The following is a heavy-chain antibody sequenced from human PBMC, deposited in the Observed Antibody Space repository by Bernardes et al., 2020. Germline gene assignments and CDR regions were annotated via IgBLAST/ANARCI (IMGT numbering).Heavy chain of an antibody. J-gene: IGHJ4*02. CDR1: GFPFSSYA. CDR3: AKGGVRGLSGAFEY. Sequence: GGSLRLSCVASGFPFSSYAMTWVRQAPGKGLEWVSGISGGGGTTHYADSVKGRFTISRDNFRNTLFLQMNRLRAEDTAVYYCAKGGVRGLSGAFEYWGQGTLVTVSS. CDR2: ISGGGGTT. V-gene: IGHV3-23*01. D-gene: IGHD3-10*01.